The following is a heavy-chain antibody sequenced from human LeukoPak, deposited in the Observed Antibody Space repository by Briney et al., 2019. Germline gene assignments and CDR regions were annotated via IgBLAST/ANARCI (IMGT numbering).Heavy chain of an antibody. Sequence: SVKVSCKTSGGTFSSYAISWVRQAPGQGLEWMGGIIPIFGTANYAQKFQGRVTITTDESTSTAYMELSSLRSEDTAVYYCARGNIVGATSPFDYWGQGTLVTVSS. CDR1: GGTFSSYA. CDR2: IIPIFGTA. J-gene: IGHJ4*02. CDR3: ARGNIVGATSPFDY. V-gene: IGHV1-69*05. D-gene: IGHD1-26*01.